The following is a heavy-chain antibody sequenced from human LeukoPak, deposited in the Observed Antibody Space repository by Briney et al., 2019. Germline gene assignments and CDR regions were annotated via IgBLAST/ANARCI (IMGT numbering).Heavy chain of an antibody. D-gene: IGHD6-19*01. V-gene: IGHV3-23*01. CDR3: AKVKGSGWGSAFDI. J-gene: IGHJ3*02. CDR1: GFSFSSYA. Sequence: GGSLRLSCAASGFSFSSYAMSWVRQAPGKGLERVSTISGSDGTTYYADSVKGRFTISRDNSKNTLYLQMNSLRAEDTAVYYCAKVKGSGWGSAFDIWGQGTMVTVSS. CDR2: ISGSDGTT.